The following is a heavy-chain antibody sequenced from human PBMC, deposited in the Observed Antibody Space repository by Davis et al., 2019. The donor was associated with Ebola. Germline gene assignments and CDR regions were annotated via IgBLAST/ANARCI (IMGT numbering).Heavy chain of an antibody. CDR3: ARDRQASGYCSGGSCYGLGYYYYGMDV. J-gene: IGHJ6*02. CDR1: GFTFSSYG. CDR2: IWYDGSNK. V-gene: IGHV3-33*01. Sequence: PGGSLRLSCAASGFTFSSYGMHWVRQAPGKGLEWVAVIWYDGSNKYYADSVKGRFTISRDNSKNTLYLQMNSLRAEDTAVYYCARDRQASGYCSGGSCYGLGYYYYGMDVWGQGTTVTVSS. D-gene: IGHD2-15*01.